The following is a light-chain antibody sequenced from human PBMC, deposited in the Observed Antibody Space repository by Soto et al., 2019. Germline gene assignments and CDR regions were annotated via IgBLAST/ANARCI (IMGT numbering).Light chain of an antibody. CDR2: AAS. V-gene: IGKV1-27*01. CDR1: QGISNY. J-gene: IGKJ3*01. Sequence: DVQMTQSPSSLSASVGDRVTITCRASQGISNYLAWYQQKSRKVPKLLIYAASTLQSGVPSRFSGSRSGSHFTLTISTLQPEDVATYYSQSYDSGPRTFGPGTKVDIK. CDR3: QSYDSGPRT.